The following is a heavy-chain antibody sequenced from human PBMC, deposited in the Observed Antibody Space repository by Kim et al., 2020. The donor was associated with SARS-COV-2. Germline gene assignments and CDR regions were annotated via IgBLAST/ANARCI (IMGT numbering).Heavy chain of an antibody. Sequence: YTTHYAASVQGRFIISRDDSKNSAYLHMNSVKIYDTAVYYCADAGTTPADLWGQGALVTVSS. CDR2: YTT. CDR3: ADAGTTPADL. J-gene: IGHJ5*02. V-gene: IGHV3-72*01. D-gene: IGHD1-1*01.